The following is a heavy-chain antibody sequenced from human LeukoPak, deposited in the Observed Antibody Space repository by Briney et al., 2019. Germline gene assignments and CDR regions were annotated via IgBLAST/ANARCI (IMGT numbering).Heavy chain of an antibody. V-gene: IGHV4-59*01. Sequence: PSETLSLTCTVSGGSISSYYWSWIRQPPGKGLEWIGYIYYSGSTNYNPSLKSRVTISVDTSKNQFSLKLSSVTAADTAVYYCARVGAFWGSITFDYWGQGTLVTVS. D-gene: IGHD5-12*01. J-gene: IGHJ4*02. CDR1: GGSISSYY. CDR2: IYYSGST. CDR3: ARVGAFWGSITFDY.